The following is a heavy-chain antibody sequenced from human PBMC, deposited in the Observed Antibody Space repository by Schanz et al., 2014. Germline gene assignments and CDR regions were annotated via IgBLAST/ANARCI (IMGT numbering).Heavy chain of an antibody. CDR2: ITYSGGT. V-gene: IGHV4-59*01. CDR1: GGSISSYY. CDR3: ARVHIATYHYNSPGAFDI. J-gene: IGHJ3*02. D-gene: IGHD3-10*01. Sequence: QVQLQESGPGLVRPSETLSLTCTVSGGSISSYYWSWIRQSPGKGPEWIGYITYSGGTNHNASLKSRVTISVDTAKNQFSLKVTSVTAADTAIYYCARVHIATYHYNSPGAFDIWGQGTRVNVSS.